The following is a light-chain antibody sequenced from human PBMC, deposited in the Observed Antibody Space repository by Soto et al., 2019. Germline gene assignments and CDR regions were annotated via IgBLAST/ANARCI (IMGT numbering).Light chain of an antibody. CDR2: DVS. J-gene: IGLJ1*01. V-gene: IGLV2-18*02. Sequence: QSALTKPPSVSGSPGQSVAISCTGTSSDVGSNNRVSWYQQPPGTAPKLMIYDVSNRPSGIPDRFSGSKSANTASLTISWLQAEDEADYYCSSYTTSNTYVYGTGTKLTVL. CDR3: SSYTTSNTYV. CDR1: SSDVGSNNR.